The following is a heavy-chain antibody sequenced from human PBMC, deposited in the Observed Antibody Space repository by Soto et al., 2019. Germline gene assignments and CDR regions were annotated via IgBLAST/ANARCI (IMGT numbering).Heavy chain of an antibody. CDR1: GFTFSSYS. D-gene: IGHD1-1*01. V-gene: IGHV3-48*01. CDR2: ISSSSSTI. CDR3: ASPGKLDLRRPDAFDI. Sequence: GGSLRLSCAASGFTFSSYSMNWVRQAPGKGLEWVSYISSSSSTIYYADSVKGRFTISRDNAKNSLYLQMNSLRAEDTAVYYCASPGKLDLRRPDAFDIWGQGTMVTVSS. J-gene: IGHJ3*02.